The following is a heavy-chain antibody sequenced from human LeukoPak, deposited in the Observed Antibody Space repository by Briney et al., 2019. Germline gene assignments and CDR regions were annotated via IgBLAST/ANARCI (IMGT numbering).Heavy chain of an antibody. CDR2: IYHSGST. Sequence: SETLSLTCTVSGYSISSGYYWGWIRQPPGKGLEWIGSIYHSGSTYYNPSLKSRVTISVDTSKNQFSLKLSSVTAADTAVYYCARGAYYYDSSGPMFHWGQGTLVTVSS. CDR3: ARGAYYYDSSGPMFH. D-gene: IGHD3-22*01. V-gene: IGHV4-38-2*02. CDR1: GYSISSGYY. J-gene: IGHJ4*02.